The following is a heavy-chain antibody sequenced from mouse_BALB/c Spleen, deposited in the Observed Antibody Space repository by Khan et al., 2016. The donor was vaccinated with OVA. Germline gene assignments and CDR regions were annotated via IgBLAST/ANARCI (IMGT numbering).Heavy chain of an antibody. CDR1: GYTFTDYS. D-gene: IGHD1-1*01. CDR3: ARKFLYYCGRSPFAY. J-gene: IGHJ3*01. V-gene: IGHV9-2-1*01. CDR2: INTETGVP. Sequence: QVQLVQSGPELKKPGETVKISCKASGYTFTDYSMPWVKQAPGQGIKWMGWINTETGVPTYAADFKRRFAFSLETSASTAYLHINNLKNEDTATCFCARKFLYYCGRSPFAYWGHGTLVTVTA.